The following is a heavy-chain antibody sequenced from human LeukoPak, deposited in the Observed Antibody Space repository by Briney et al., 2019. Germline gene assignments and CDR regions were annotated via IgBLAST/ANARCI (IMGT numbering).Heavy chain of an antibody. J-gene: IGHJ4*02. CDR1: GGSISSSSYY. CDR2: IYYSGST. D-gene: IGHD1-26*01. Sequence: SETLSLTCTVSGGSISSSSYYWGWIRQPPGKGLEWIGSIYYSGSTYYNPSLKSRVTISVDTSKNQFSLKLSSVTAADAAVYYCARTSGSYVSYWGQGTLVTVSS. V-gene: IGHV4-39*01. CDR3: ARTSGSYVSY.